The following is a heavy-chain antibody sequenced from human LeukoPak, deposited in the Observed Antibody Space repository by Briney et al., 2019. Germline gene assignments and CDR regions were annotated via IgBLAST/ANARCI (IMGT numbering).Heavy chain of an antibody. CDR3: ARASYSSSWLEPDY. CDR1: GGSINGYY. J-gene: IGHJ4*02. Sequence: SETLSLTCTVSGGSINGYYCSWIRQPPGKGLEWIGYIYYSGSTNYNPSLKSRVTISVDTSKNQFSLKLSSVTAADTAVYYCARASYSSSWLEPDYWGQGTLVTVSS. V-gene: IGHV4-59*01. CDR2: IYYSGST. D-gene: IGHD6-13*01.